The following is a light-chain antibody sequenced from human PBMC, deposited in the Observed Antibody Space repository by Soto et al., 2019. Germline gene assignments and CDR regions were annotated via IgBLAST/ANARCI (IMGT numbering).Light chain of an antibody. J-gene: IGKJ4*01. CDR3: QQGYSIPLP. CDR2: DVS. V-gene: IGKV1-5*01. CDR1: QSVSNW. Sequence: DIKVSQYPSTLSASVEKRVTITCRASQSVSNWLAWYQQKPGKAPKLLIYDVSSLESGVPSRFSGSGSGTDFTLTISNLQPEDSATYYCQQGYSIPLPFGGGTIVDI.